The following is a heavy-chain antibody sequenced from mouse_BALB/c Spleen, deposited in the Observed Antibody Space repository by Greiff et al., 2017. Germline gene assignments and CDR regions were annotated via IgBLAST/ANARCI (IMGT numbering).Heavy chain of an antibody. Sequence: VQLQESGPGLVAPSQSLSITCTVSGFSLTSYGVHWVRQPPGKGLEWLGVIWAGGSTNYNSALMSRLSISKDNSKSQVFLKMNSLQTDDTAMYYCAREITTVVGEAMDYWGQGTSVTVSS. CDR3: AREITTVVGEAMDY. CDR1: GFSLTSYG. J-gene: IGHJ4*01. V-gene: IGHV2-9*02. D-gene: IGHD1-1*01. CDR2: IWAGGST.